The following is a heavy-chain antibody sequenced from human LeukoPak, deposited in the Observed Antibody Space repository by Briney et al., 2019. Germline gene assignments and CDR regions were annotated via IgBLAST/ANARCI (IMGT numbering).Heavy chain of an antibody. CDR3: ARGPRPPGGDYFDY. CDR2: IYHSGST. V-gene: IGHV4-30-2*01. Sequence: SQTLSLTCAVSGGSISSGGYSWSWIRQPPGKGLEWIGYIYHSGSTYYNPSLKSRVTISVDRSKNQFSLKLSSVTAADTAVYYCARGPRPPGGDYFDYWGQGTLVTVSS. J-gene: IGHJ4*02. CDR1: GGSISSGGYS.